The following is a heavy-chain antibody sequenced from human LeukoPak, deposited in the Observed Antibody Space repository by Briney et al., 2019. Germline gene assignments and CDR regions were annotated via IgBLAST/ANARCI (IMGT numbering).Heavy chain of an antibody. J-gene: IGHJ4*02. CDR1: GFTFSSYA. CDR3: AKGQGENSKFDY. CDR2: ISGRGGGT. V-gene: IGHV3-23*01. Sequence: PGGSLRLSCAASGFTFSSYAMSWVREAPGEGLEWVSPISGRGGGTHYAESVKGRFTISRDKSKNTLYLQMNSLRAEDTAIYYCAKGQGENSKFDYGGQGTLVTVSS. D-gene: IGHD3-16*01.